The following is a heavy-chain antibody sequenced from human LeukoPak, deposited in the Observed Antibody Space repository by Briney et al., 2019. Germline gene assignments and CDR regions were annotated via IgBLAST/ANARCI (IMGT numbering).Heavy chain of an antibody. J-gene: IGHJ5*02. CDR3: ARGRGVVSHNWFDP. Sequence: GASVKVSCKASGYTFTSYDINWVRQATGQGLGWMGWMNPNSGNTGYAQKFQGRVTMTRNTSISTAYMELSSLRSEDTAVYYCARGRGVVSHNWFDPWGQGTLVTVSS. CDR1: GYTFTSYD. V-gene: IGHV1-8*01. CDR2: MNPNSGNT.